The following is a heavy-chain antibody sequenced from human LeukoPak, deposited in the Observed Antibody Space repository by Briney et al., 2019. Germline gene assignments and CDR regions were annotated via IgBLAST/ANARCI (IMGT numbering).Heavy chain of an antibody. CDR2: FHNSGTS. D-gene: IGHD3-16*01. V-gene: IGHV4-59*01. CDR1: DDSISDYY. Sequence: SETLSLTCTVSDDSISDYYRGWLRQPPGKGLEWIGYFHNSGTSTYNPSLKSRVTISADTSKNQFSLKLNSLTTADTAVYYCMRGAGWLIDYWGQGILVTVSS. J-gene: IGHJ4*02. CDR3: MRGAGWLIDY.